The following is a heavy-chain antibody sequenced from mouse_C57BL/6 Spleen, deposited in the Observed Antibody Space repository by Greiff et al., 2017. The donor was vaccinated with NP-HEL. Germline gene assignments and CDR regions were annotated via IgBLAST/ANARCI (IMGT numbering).Heavy chain of an antibody. V-gene: IGHV5-17*01. D-gene: IGHD6-1*01. J-gene: IGHJ4*01. CDR1: GFTFSDYG. CDR3: ARRSDYAMDY. Sequence: EVQLVESGGGLVKPGGSLKLSCAASGFTFSDYGMHWVRQAPEKGLEWVAYISSGSSTIYYADTVQGRFPISRDNAKNTLFLQMTSLRSEDTAMYYCARRSDYAMDYWGQGTSVTVSS. CDR2: ISSGSSTI.